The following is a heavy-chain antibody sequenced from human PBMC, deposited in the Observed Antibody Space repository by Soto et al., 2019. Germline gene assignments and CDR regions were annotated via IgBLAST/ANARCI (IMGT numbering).Heavy chain of an antibody. CDR3: ARGGDTSGSWPRY. J-gene: IGHJ4*02. D-gene: IGHD3-22*01. Sequence: PGGSLRLSCAASGFTFSSFIMNWVRQAPGKGLEWVSSISSSSTYIYYADSVKGRFTISRDDAKNSLYLQMNSLRVEDTAMYYCARGGDTSGSWPRYWGQGTLVTVSS. CDR1: GFTFSSFI. V-gene: IGHV3-21*06. CDR2: ISSSSTYI.